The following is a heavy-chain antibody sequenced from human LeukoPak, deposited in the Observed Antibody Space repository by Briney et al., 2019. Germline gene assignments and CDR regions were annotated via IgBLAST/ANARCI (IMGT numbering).Heavy chain of an antibody. Sequence: GESLKISCKGSGYSFTSYWIGWVRQMPGKGLEWVGIIYPGDSDTRYSPSFQGQVTISADKSISTAYLQWSSLKASDTAMYYCASSYYYGSGSYYIDAFDIWGQGTMVTVSS. CDR3: ASSYYYGSGSYYIDAFDI. CDR2: IYPGDSDT. V-gene: IGHV5-51*01. D-gene: IGHD3-10*01. CDR1: GYSFTSYW. J-gene: IGHJ3*02.